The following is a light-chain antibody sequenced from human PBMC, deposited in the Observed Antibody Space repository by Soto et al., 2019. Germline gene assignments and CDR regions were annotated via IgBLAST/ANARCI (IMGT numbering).Light chain of an antibody. Sequence: DIQLTQSPSFLSASVGDRVTFTCQASQDITTYLNWYQQKPGKAPKLLIFDASSLKTGVPSRFSGSGSGTNFTLVNSSLQPEDVAMYYCQQFDNFPITFGQGTRLE. CDR1: QDITTY. V-gene: IGKV1-33*01. CDR2: DAS. CDR3: QQFDNFPIT. J-gene: IGKJ5*01.